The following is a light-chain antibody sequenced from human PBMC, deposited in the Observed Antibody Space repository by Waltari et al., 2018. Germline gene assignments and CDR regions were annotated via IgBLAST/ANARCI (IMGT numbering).Light chain of an antibody. J-gene: IGKJ4*01. CDR3: QQYNNWPPLT. CDR1: QSVSSN. V-gene: IGKV3-15*01. Sequence: EIVMTQSPATLSVSPGERATLPCRASQSVSSNLALYQQKPGQAPMLLIYGASPRATGIPARFSGSGSGTEFTLTISSMQSEDFAVYYCQQYNNWPPLTFGGGTKVEIK. CDR2: GAS.